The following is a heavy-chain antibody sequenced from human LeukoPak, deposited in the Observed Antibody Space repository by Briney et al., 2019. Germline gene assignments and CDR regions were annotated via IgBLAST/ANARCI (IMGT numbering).Heavy chain of an antibody. CDR2: IYYSGST. Sequence: SSETLSLTCTVSGGSISSSSYYWGWIRQPPGKGLEWIGSIYYSGSTYYNPSLKSRVTISVDTSKNQFSLKLSSVTAADTAVYYCARAPFDFWSGYYLGAFDIWGQGTVVTVSS. V-gene: IGHV4-39*07. CDR1: GGSISSSSYY. D-gene: IGHD3-3*01. J-gene: IGHJ3*02. CDR3: ARAPFDFWSGYYLGAFDI.